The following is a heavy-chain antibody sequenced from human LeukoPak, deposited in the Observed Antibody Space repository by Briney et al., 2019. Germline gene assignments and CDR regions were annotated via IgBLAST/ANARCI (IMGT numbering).Heavy chain of an antibody. Sequence: SETLSLTCSVSGASISSWYWNWIRQPAGKGLEWIGHISISGSIRYNPSLRSRVTMSVDTSKNQFSLKLSSVTAADTAVYYCARASSDYSLSWFDPWGQGTLVTVSS. CDR2: ISISGSI. J-gene: IGHJ5*02. CDR3: ARASSDYSLSWFDP. V-gene: IGHV4-4*07. D-gene: IGHD3-22*01. CDR1: GASISSWY.